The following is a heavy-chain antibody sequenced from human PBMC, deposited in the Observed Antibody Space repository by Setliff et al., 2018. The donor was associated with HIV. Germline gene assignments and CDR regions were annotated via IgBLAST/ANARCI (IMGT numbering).Heavy chain of an antibody. CDR1: GFTFSSYE. J-gene: IGHJ4*02. Sequence: GGSLRLSCAASGFTFSSYEMNWVRQAPGKGLEWVSYISSSGGTIYYADSVKGRFTISRDNAKNSLYLQMNSLTAEDTAVYYCARDVSWRVRTYIDYWGQGALVTVSS. V-gene: IGHV3-48*03. D-gene: IGHD3-3*01. CDR2: ISSSGGTI. CDR3: ARDVSWRVRTYIDY.